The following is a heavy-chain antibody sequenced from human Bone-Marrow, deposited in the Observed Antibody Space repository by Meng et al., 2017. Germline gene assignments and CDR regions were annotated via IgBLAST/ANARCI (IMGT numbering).Heavy chain of an antibody. J-gene: IGHJ3*02. CDR3: ARDHRSYYDSSGYYTNDAFDI. CDR1: GFTFSSYS. V-gene: IGHV3-21*01. Sequence: GGSLRLSCAASGFTFSSYSMNWVRQAPGKGLEWVSSISSSSSYIYYADSVKGRFTISRDNAKNSLYLQMNSLRAEDTAVYYCARDHRSYYDSSGYYTNDAFDIWGQGTMVTVSS. D-gene: IGHD3-22*01. CDR2: ISSSSSYI.